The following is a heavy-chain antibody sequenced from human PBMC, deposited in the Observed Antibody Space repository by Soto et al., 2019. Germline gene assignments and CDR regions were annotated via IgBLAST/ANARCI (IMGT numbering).Heavy chain of an antibody. CDR2: IYYSGST. Sequence: SETLSLTCTVSGGSISSGGYYWSWIRQHPGKGLEWIGYIYYSGSTYYNPSLKSRVTISVDTSKNQFSLKLSSVTAADTAVYYCARAGLKEYGMDVWGQGTTVTVSS. J-gene: IGHJ6*02. V-gene: IGHV4-31*03. CDR3: ARAGLKEYGMDV. CDR1: GGSISSGGYY.